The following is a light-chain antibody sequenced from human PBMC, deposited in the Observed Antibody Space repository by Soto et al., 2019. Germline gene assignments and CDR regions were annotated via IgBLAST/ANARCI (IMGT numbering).Light chain of an antibody. CDR1: SSNIGNNY. CDR3: GTWDSSLSALV. Sequence: QSVLTQPPSGSAAPGQKVTISCSGSSSNIGNNYVSWYQQLPGTAPKLLIYDNNKRPSGIPDRFSGSKSGTSATLGITGLQTGDEADYYCGTWDSSLSALVFGGGIKLTVL. CDR2: DNN. V-gene: IGLV1-51*01. J-gene: IGLJ3*02.